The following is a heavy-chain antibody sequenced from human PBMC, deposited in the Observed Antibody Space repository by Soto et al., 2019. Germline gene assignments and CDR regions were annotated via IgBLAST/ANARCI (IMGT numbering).Heavy chain of an antibody. V-gene: IGHV1-69*01. D-gene: IGHD5-18*01. CDR1: GGNFCSNG. Sequence: QVQLVQSGAEVKKPGSSVKVSCKAPGGNFCSNGIRWVRQAPGQGLELMGGIIPTFGTTNYAHKFRGRVTITADESTGTAYMELSSLRSDDTAVYYCAGASDSTWYNWLDPWGQGTLVTVSS. CDR2: IIPTFGTT. J-gene: IGHJ5*02. CDR3: AGASDSTWYNWLDP.